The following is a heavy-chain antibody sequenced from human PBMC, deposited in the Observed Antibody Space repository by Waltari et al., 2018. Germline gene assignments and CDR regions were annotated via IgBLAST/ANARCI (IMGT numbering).Heavy chain of an antibody. V-gene: IGHV1-2*02. D-gene: IGHD2-2*01. CDR2: INPTSGGT. CDR3: AREGYCSSTSCYLSDAFDI. Sequence: QVQLVQSGAEVKKPGASVKVSCKASGYTFTGYYMHWVRQAPGQGLEWMGWINPTSGGTNYAQKVQGRVTMTRDTSISTAYMELSRLRSDDTAVYYCAREGYCSSTSCYLSDAFDIWGQGTMVTVSS. CDR1: GYTFTGYY. J-gene: IGHJ3*02.